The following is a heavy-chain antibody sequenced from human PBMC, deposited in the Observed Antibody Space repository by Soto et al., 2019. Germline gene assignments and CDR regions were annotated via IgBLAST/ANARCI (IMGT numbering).Heavy chain of an antibody. CDR3: ASDERTYCGGDNCEPYFDY. CDR1: GYTFTTYG. J-gene: IGHJ4*02. D-gene: IGHD2-21*01. CDR2: ISGYNGNT. V-gene: IGHV1-18*01. Sequence: QVQLVQSGAEVKKPGASVKVSCKTSGYTFTTYGVSWVRQAPGLGLDWMGWISGYNGNTNSAPNFQGRVSMTTDTSTSTAYMELRSLRSDDTAVYYCASDERTYCGGDNCEPYFDYWGQGTLVTVSS.